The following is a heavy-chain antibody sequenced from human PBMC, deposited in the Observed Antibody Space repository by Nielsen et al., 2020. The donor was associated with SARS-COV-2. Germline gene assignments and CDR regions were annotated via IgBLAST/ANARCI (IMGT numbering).Heavy chain of an antibody. CDR2: INPNSGGT. J-gene: IGHJ3*01. D-gene: IGHD1-26*01. CDR1: GYTFTGYY. Sequence: ASVKVSCKASGYTFTGYYMHWVRQAPGQGLEWMGWINPNSGGTNYAQMFQARVTMTRNTSISTAYMELSSLRSEDTAVYYCARGSGIVGPWGQGTMVTVSS. V-gene: IGHV1-2*02. CDR3: ARGSGIVGP.